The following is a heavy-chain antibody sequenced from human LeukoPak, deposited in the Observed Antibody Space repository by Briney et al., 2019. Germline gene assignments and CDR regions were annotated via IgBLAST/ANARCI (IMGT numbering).Heavy chain of an antibody. CDR3: ASGGRRINWSDP. J-gene: IGHJ5*02. V-gene: IGHV4-34*01. Sequence: PSETLSLTCAVYGGSFSGYYWSWIRQPPGKGLEWIGEINHSGSTNYNPSLKSRVTISVDTSKNQFSLKQSSVTAADTAVYSCASGGRRINWSDPCGQGTLVTVSS. CDR2: INHSGST. CDR1: GGSFSGYY. D-gene: IGHD6-25*01.